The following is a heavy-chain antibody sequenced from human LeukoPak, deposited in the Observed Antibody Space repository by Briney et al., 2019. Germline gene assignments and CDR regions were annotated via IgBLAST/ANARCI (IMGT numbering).Heavy chain of an antibody. CDR1: GGSISSGSYY. V-gene: IGHV4-61*02. Sequence: SQTLSLTCTVSGGSISSGSYYWSWIRQPAGKGLEWIGRIYTSGSTNYNPSLKSRVTISVDTSKNQFSLKLSSVTAADTAVYYCAREYYGSGSYFGGFDYWGQGTLVTVSS. CDR3: AREYYGSGSYFGGFDY. D-gene: IGHD3-10*01. J-gene: IGHJ4*02. CDR2: IYTSGST.